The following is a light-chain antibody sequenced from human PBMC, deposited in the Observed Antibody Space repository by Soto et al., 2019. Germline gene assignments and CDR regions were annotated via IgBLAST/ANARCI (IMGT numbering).Light chain of an antibody. V-gene: IGKV3-20*01. CDR1: QSVDSSF. CDR3: HQYGRLPRT. Sequence: EIVLTQSPGTLSLSPGERATLSCRASQSVDSSFLAWYQQKPGQSPRLLLYATSSRGAGIPDRFSASGSGTDFTLTISRLEPEDSALYYCHQYGRLPRTFGQRTKVDIK. J-gene: IGKJ1*01. CDR2: ATS.